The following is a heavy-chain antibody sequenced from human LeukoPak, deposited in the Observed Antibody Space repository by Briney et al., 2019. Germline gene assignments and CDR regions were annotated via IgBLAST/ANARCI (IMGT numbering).Heavy chain of an antibody. CDR2: IYSGGST. D-gene: IGHD6-19*01. J-gene: IGHJ4*02. V-gene: IGHV3-53*01. CDR3: ARCESSGWFYPFDY. Sequence: GGSLRLSCAASGFTVSSNYMSWVRQAPGKGLEWVLVIYSGGSTYYADSVKGRFTISRDNSKNTLYLQMNSLRAEDTAVYYCARCESSGWFYPFDYWGQGTLVTVSS. CDR1: GFTVSSNY.